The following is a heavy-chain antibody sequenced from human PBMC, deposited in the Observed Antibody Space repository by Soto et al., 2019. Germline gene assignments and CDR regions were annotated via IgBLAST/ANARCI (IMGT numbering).Heavy chain of an antibody. CDR2: IIPLFGTA. V-gene: IGHV1-69*12. CDR3: ASTYGEHNPGQNYFDP. Sequence: QVQLVQSGAEVKKPGSSVKVSCKASGGTFSSYPISWVRQAPGQGLEWMGGIIPLFGTADYAQKFQGRVTITADESTSTAYMALSSLRSEDTAVYYCASTYGEHNPGQNYFDPWGQGTLVTVSS. D-gene: IGHD4-17*01. CDR1: GGTFSSYP. J-gene: IGHJ5*02.